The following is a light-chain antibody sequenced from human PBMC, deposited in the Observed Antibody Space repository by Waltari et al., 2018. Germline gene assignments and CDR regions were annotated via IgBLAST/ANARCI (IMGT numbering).Light chain of an antibody. V-gene: IGKV1-39*01. Sequence: DIQMTQSPSSLSASVGDRVTITCRASQNIFNYVYWYQQKPGKAPRLLISGASSLQGGVPSRFSGSGFGTDFTLTIGGLQPEDSATYYCQQAASFPLTFGGGTKVEIK. CDR3: QQAASFPLT. J-gene: IGKJ4*01. CDR2: GAS. CDR1: QNIFNY.